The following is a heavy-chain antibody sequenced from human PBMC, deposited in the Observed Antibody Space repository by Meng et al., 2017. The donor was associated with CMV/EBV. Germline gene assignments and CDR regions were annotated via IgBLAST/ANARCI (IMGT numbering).Heavy chain of an antibody. J-gene: IGHJ6*02. V-gene: IGHV3-15*01. Sequence: GGSLRLSCAASGFTFSNAWIGWVRQAPAKGMEWVGRLKRTTDGGTTDYAAPVKGRFTISRDDSKNTLYLQMNSLKTEDTAVYYCTTSDSSGYYRYYYYGMDVWGQGTTVTVSS. CDR3: TTSDSSGYYRYYYYGMDV. D-gene: IGHD3-22*01. CDR1: GFTFSNAW. CDR2: LKRTTDGGTT.